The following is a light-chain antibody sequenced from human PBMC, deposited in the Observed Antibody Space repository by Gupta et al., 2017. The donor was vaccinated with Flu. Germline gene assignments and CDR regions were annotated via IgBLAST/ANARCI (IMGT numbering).Light chain of an antibody. CDR2: DAY. Sequence: EIVLTQSPATLSLSPGERATISCRASQSLRNYLAWYQQKPGQAPSLLIYDAYKRATGTPARFSGSGSGTDFTLTISSPEPEDFAVYYCQQRTTWPLTFGGETKVGIK. V-gene: IGKV3-11*01. J-gene: IGKJ4*01. CDR1: QSLRNY. CDR3: QQRTTWPLT.